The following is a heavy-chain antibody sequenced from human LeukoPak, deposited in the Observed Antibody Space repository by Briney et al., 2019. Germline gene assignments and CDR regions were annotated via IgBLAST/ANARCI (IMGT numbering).Heavy chain of an antibody. D-gene: IGHD3-10*01. CDR2: INPSGGST. Sequence: ASVKVSCKASGYTFTSYFMHWVRQAPGRGLGWMGIINPSGGSTSYAQKFQGRVTLTMDTSTSTVYMELSSLRSEDTALYYCAIPYYYDSGSYSDYWGQGTLVTVSS. CDR3: AIPYYYDSGSYSDY. J-gene: IGHJ4*02. CDR1: GYTFTSYF. V-gene: IGHV1-46*01.